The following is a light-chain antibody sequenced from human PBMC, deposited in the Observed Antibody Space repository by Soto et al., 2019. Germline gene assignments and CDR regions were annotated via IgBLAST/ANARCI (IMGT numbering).Light chain of an antibody. V-gene: IGLV2-14*01. CDR1: SSDVGSYDY. Sequence: QSALSQPASVSGSPGQSITISCTGTSSDVGSYDYVSWYQQHPGKAPKLMIYEVSNRPSGVSNRFSGSKSGNTASLTISGLQAEDEANYYCSSYTTTSTVVFGGGTEVTVL. J-gene: IGLJ2*01. CDR3: SSYTTTSTVV. CDR2: EVS.